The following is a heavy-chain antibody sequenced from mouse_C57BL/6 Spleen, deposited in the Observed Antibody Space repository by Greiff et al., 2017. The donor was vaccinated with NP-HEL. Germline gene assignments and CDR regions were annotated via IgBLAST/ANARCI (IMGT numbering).Heavy chain of an antibody. Sequence: VQLQESGAELVRPGASVTLSCKASGYTFTDYEMHWVKQTPVHGLEWIGAIDPETGGTAYNQKFKGKAILTADKSSSTAYMELRSLTSEDSAVYYCTRGGAYWGQGTLVTVSA. J-gene: IGHJ3*01. CDR1: GYTFTDYE. V-gene: IGHV1-15*01. CDR3: TRGGAY. CDR2: IDPETGGT.